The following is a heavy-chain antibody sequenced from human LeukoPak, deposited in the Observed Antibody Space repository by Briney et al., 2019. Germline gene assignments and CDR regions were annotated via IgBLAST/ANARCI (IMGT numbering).Heavy chain of an antibody. CDR2: ISGSGGST. D-gene: IGHD2-15*01. J-gene: IGHJ4*02. CDR1: GFTFSSYA. Sequence: GSLSLSCAASGFTFSSYAMSWVRQAPGKGLEWVSAISGSGGSTYYADSVKGRFTISRDNSKNTLYLQMNSLRAEDTAVYYCAKDQEGCSGGSCFLFDYWGQGTLVTVSS. V-gene: IGHV3-23*01. CDR3: AKDQEGCSGGSCFLFDY.